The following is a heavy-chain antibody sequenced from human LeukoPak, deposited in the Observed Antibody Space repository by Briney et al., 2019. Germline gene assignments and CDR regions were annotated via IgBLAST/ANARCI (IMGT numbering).Heavy chain of an antibody. CDR3: ASYNYDILTGYSDYYYYYGMDV. CDR1: GFTFSSYA. V-gene: IGHV3-30-3*01. D-gene: IGHD3-9*01. CDR2: ISYDGSNK. Sequence: GGSLRLSCAASGFTFSSYAMHWVRQTPGKGLEWVAVISYDGSNKYYADSVKGRFTISRDNSKNTLYLQMNSLRAEDTAVYYCASYNYDILTGYSDYYYYYGMDVWGQGTTVTVSS. J-gene: IGHJ6*02.